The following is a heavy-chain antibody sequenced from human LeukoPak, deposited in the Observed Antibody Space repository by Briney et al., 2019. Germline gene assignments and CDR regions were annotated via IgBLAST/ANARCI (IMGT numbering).Heavy chain of an antibody. CDR2: ISYDGSNK. J-gene: IGHJ6*02. CDR1: GFTFSSYA. V-gene: IGHV3-30*04. Sequence: GGSLRLSCAASGFTFSSYAMHWVRQAPGKGLEWVAVISYDGSNKYYADSVKGRFTISRDNSKNTLYLQMNSLRAEDTAVYYCAKGEDVVVTAGRNYYYYGMDVWGQGTTVTVSS. D-gene: IGHD2-21*02. CDR3: AKGEDVVVTAGRNYYYYGMDV.